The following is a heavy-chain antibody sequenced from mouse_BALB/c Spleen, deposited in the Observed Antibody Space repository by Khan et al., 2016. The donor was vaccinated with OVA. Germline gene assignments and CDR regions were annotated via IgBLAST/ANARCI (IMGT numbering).Heavy chain of an antibody. CDR3: AGLYYYGSSFYAMDY. CDR1: GFSLTSYG. J-gene: IGHJ4*01. CDR2: LWAGGST. D-gene: IGHD1-1*01. Sequence: VELVESGPGLVAPSQSLSITCTVSGFSLTSYGVHWVRQPPGKGLVWLGVLWAGGSTNYNSALMSRLSISKDNSKSQVFLKMNSLQTDDTAMYYCAGLYYYGSSFYAMDYWGQGTSVTVSS. V-gene: IGHV2-9*02.